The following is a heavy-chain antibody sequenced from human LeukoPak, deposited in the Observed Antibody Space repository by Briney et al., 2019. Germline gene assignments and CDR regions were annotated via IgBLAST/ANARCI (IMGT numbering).Heavy chain of an antibody. V-gene: IGHV1-3*01. CDR1: GYTFTSYA. CDR3: ARLPRRTAAGMGHYGMDV. Sequence: ASVKVSCKASGYTFTSYAMHWVRQAPGQRLEWMGWINAGNGNTKYSQKFQGRVTITRDTSASTAYMELSSLRSEDTAVYYCARLPRRTAAGMGHYGMDVWGQGTTVTVSS. J-gene: IGHJ6*02. CDR2: INAGNGNT. D-gene: IGHD6-13*01.